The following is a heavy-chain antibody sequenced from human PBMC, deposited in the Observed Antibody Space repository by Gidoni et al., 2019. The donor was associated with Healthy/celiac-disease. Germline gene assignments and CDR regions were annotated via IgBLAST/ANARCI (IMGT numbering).Heavy chain of an antibody. Sequence: QVQLVESGGGVVQPGRSLRLSCAASGLTFSSDGMHWVRQAPGKGLEWVAVLWYDGSNKYYADSVKGRFTISRDNSKNTLYLQMNSLRAEDTAVYYCARDPVGLMVYAISHFDYWGQGTLVTVSS. CDR2: LWYDGSNK. CDR3: ARDPVGLMVYAISHFDY. V-gene: IGHV3-33*01. D-gene: IGHD2-8*01. J-gene: IGHJ4*02. CDR1: GLTFSSDG.